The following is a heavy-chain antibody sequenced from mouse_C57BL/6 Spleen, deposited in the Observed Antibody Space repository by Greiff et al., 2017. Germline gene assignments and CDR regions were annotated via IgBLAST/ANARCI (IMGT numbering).Heavy chain of an antibody. Sequence: VKLVESGPGLVAPSQSLSITCTVSGFSLTSYAISWVRQPPGKGLEWLGVIWTGGGTNYNSALKSRLSISKDNSKSQVFLKMNSLQTDDTARYYCARRGNDYDEGGYAMDYWGQGTSVTVAS. J-gene: IGHJ4*01. CDR1: GFSLTSYA. CDR2: IWTGGGT. D-gene: IGHD2-4*01. CDR3: ARRGNDYDEGGYAMDY. V-gene: IGHV2-9-1*01.